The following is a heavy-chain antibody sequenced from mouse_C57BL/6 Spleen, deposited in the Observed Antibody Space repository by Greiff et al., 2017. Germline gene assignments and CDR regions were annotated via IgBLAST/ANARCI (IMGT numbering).Heavy chain of an antibody. CDR1: GFSLTSYG. Sequence: VKLVESGPGLVQPSQSLSITCTVSGFSLTSYGVHWVRQPPGKGLEWLGVIWSGGSTDYNAAFISRLSISKDNSKSQVFFKMNSLQADDTAIYYCAKSHYDYDYFDYWGQGTTLTVSS. V-gene: IGHV2-4*01. J-gene: IGHJ2*01. CDR3: AKSHYDYDYFDY. D-gene: IGHD2-4*01. CDR2: IWSGGST.